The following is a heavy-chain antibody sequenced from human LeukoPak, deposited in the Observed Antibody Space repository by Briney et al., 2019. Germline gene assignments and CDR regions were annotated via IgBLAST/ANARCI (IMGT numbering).Heavy chain of an antibody. Sequence: SETLSLTCSVSGTSISSSNYYYWGWIRQPPGKGLEWIGSINYRGRTYYNPSLKSRVTISVDTSKNQFSLDLSSVTAADTAVYYCARDPYYDYVWGSYRYNYFDPWGQGTLVTVSS. J-gene: IGHJ5*02. D-gene: IGHD3-16*02. V-gene: IGHV4-39*07. CDR1: GTSISSSNYYY. CDR3: ARDPYYDYVWGSYRYNYFDP. CDR2: INYRGRT.